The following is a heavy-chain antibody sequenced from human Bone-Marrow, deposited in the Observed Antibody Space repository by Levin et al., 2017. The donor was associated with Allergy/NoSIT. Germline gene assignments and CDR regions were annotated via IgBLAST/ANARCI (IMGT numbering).Heavy chain of an antibody. D-gene: IGHD5-18*01. CDR3: AKAQTHVDTAMVH. Sequence: GGSLRLSCAASGFTFDDYAMHWVRQAPGKGLEWVSGISWNSGSIGYADSVKGRFTISRDNAKNSLYLQMNSLRAEDTALYYCAKAQTHVDTAMVHWGQGTLVTVSS. J-gene: IGHJ4*02. CDR2: ISWNSGSI. CDR1: GFTFDDYA. V-gene: IGHV3-9*01.